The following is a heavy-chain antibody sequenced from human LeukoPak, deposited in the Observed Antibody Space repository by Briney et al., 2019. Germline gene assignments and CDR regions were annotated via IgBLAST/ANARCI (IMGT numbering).Heavy chain of an antibody. CDR2: ISYDGSNK. D-gene: IGHD5-18*01. CDR1: GVTLSSYD. J-gene: IGHJ4*02. Sequence: GGSLRLSCAASGVTLSSYDMHWVRQAPGKGLEWVAVISYDGSNKYYADSVKGRFTISRDNSKNTLYLQMNSLRAEDTAVYYCTAMDSYWGPGTLVTVSS. CDR3: TAMDSY. V-gene: IGHV3-30*03.